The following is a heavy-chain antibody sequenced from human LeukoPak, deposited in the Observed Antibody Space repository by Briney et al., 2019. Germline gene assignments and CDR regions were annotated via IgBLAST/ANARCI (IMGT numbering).Heavy chain of an antibody. V-gene: IGHV3-30*03. J-gene: IGHJ5*02. Sequence: PGGSLRLSCAASGFTFSTYGMHWVRQAPGKGLEWVAVISNDGSNKLYGDSVKGRFTTSRDNSKNTLYLQMNSLRAEDTAVYYCARSDVDMAAWGQGTLVTVSS. CDR3: ARSDVDMAA. D-gene: IGHD5-12*01. CDR2: ISNDGSNK. CDR1: GFTFSTYG.